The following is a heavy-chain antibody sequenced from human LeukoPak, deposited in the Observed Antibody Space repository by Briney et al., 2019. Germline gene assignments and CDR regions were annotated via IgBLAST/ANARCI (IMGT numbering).Heavy chain of an antibody. Sequence: HSGGSLRLSCAASGFTFSSYAMSWVRQTPGKGLEWVSAISGSGGSTYYADSVKGRFTISRDNSKNTLFLQMNSLRAEDTAQYYCAKSVAIYFYYGLDVWGQGTTVTVSS. CDR2: ISGSGGST. D-gene: IGHD3-3*01. CDR3: AKSVAIYFYYGLDV. CDR1: GFTFSSYA. V-gene: IGHV3-23*01. J-gene: IGHJ6*02.